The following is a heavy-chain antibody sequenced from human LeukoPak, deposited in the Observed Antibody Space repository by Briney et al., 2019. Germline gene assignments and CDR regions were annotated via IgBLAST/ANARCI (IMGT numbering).Heavy chain of an antibody. V-gene: IGHV3-21*01. J-gene: IGHJ4*02. Sequence: GGSLRLSCAASGVTFSSYSMNWVRKAPGTGLEWVSSISSSSSYIYYADSVKGRFAISRDNAQNSLYLQMNGLGAEDTAVYYCARVGDTVYFDYWGQGTLVTVSS. CDR2: ISSSSSYI. D-gene: IGHD3-3*01. CDR1: GVTFSSYS. CDR3: ARVGDTVYFDY.